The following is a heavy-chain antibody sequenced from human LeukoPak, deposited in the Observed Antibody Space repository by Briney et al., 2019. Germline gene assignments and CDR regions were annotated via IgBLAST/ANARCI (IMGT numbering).Heavy chain of an antibody. CDR1: GFTFSSYG. V-gene: IGHV3-30*18. CDR3: AKDRSTSCLDAFDI. J-gene: IGHJ3*02. D-gene: IGHD2-2*01. CDR2: ISYDGSNK. Sequence: GGSLRLSCAASGFTFSSYGMHWVRQAPGKGLEWVAVISYDGSNKYYADSVKGRFTISRDNSKNTLNLQMNSLRAEDTAVYYCAKDRSTSCLDAFDIWGQGTMVTVSS.